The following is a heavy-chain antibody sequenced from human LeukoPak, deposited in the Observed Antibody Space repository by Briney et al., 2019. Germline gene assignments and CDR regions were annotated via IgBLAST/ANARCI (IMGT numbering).Heavy chain of an antibody. CDR2: TYYRSKWYN. CDR1: GDSVSRTDIA. D-gene: IGHD3-10*01. V-gene: IGHV6-1*01. J-gene: IGHJ3*02. Sequence: SQTLSLTCAISGDSVSRTDIAWNWIRQSPSRGLEWLGRTYYRSKWYNDYAVSVKSRITFNPDTSKNQFSLQLNSLTPEDTAVFYCAREGLGFDAFDIWGQGTMVTVSS. CDR3: AREGLGFDAFDI.